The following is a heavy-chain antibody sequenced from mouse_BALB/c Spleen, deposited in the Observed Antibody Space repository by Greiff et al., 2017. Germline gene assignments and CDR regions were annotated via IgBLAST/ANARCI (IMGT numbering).Heavy chain of an antibody. CDR2: INPYNGGT. Sequence: EVQLQESGPELVKPGASMKISCKASGYSFTGYTMNWVKQSHGKNLEWIGLINPYNGGTSYNQKFKGKATLTVDKSSSTAYMELLSLTSEDSAVYYCARAVDLNYYGSSRYAMDYWGQGTSVTVSS. CDR3: ARAVDLNYYGSSRYAMDY. J-gene: IGHJ4*01. CDR1: GYSFTGYT. V-gene: IGHV1-18*01. D-gene: IGHD1-1*01.